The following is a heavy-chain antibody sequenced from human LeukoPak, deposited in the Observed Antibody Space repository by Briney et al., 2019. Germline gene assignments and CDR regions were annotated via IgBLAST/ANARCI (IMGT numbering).Heavy chain of an antibody. D-gene: IGHD5-24*01. CDR2: INPNSCGT. V-gene: IGHV1-2*02. Sequence: GASVKVSCKASGYTFTDYYMHWVRQAPGQGLEWMGWINPNSCGTNYAQKFQGRVTITRDTSIGTAYMELSRLRSDDTAVYYCARVAEMATITEGFDYWGQGTLATVSS. J-gene: IGHJ4*02. CDR1: GYTFTDYY. CDR3: ARVAEMATITEGFDY.